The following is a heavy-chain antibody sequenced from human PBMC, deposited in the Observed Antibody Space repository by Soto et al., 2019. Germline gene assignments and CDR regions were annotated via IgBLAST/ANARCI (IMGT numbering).Heavy chain of an antibody. CDR1: GYTFTTYA. CDR2: INAGNGYT. J-gene: IGHJ6*02. CDR3: ARDRRDCSSTSCSYGMDV. D-gene: IGHD2-2*01. Sequence: QVQLVQSGAEVKKPGASVSVSCKASGYTFTTYAMHWVRQAPGQRLEWMGWINAGNGYTICSQKFKGRVTITGDTSASTAYMELSSLRSEDTAVYYCARDRRDCSSTSCSYGMDVWGQGTTVTVSS. V-gene: IGHV1-3*01.